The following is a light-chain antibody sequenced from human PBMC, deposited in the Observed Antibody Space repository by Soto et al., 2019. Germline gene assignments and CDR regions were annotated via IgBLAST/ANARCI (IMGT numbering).Light chain of an antibody. CDR1: QSVSSSN. CDR3: QQYGSSPRT. J-gene: IGKJ1*01. CDR2: GAS. Sequence: EIVLTQSPGTLSLSPGERATLSCRASQSVSSSNLGWYHQKPGQAPRLLIFGASSRATGIPDRFSGSGSGTDFSLTISSLEPGDLAVYYCQQYGSSPRTFGQGTKVDIK. V-gene: IGKV3-20*01.